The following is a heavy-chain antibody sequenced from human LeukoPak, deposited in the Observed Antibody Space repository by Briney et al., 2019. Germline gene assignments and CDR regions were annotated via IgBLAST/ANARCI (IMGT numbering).Heavy chain of an antibody. CDR1: GGSISSSSYY. CDR3: ARSYYASGSYAYYFDY. CDR2: IYYSGGT. J-gene: IGHJ4*02. D-gene: IGHD3-10*01. Sequence: SETLSLTCMVPGGSISSSSYYWGWIRQPPGKGLEWIGSIYYSGGTKYDPSLKSRVTISVDTSKNQFSLKLSSVTAADTAVYYCARSYYASGSYAYYFDYWGQGTLVTVSS. V-gene: IGHV4-39*01.